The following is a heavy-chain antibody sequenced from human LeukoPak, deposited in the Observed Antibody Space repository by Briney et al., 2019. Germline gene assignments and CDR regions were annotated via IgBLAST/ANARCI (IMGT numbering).Heavy chain of an antibody. CDR1: GGSFSGYY. CDR3: ARREVTMVRGVRYNWFDP. Sequence: PSETLSLTCAVYGGSFSGYYWSWIRQPPGKGLEWIGEINHSGSTNYNPSLKSRVTISVDTSKNQFSLKLSSVTAADTAVYYCARREVTMVRGVRYNWFDPWGQGTLVTVSS. V-gene: IGHV4-34*01. J-gene: IGHJ5*02. CDR2: INHSGST. D-gene: IGHD3-10*01.